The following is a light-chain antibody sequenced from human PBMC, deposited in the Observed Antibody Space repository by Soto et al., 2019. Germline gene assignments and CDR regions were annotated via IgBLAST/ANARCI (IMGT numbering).Light chain of an antibody. CDR1: QTLRRTY. CDR2: GAS. V-gene: IGKV3-20*01. J-gene: IGKJ2*01. CDR3: HQYDNAPQT. Sequence: EIVLMQSPGTLALSAWERATLSCRASQTLRRTYIAWYQQKPGQAPRVLIYGASKRATGIPDRFSGSGSGTDFSLTISRLEPEDFAVYYCHQYDNAPQTYGQGTKVDIK.